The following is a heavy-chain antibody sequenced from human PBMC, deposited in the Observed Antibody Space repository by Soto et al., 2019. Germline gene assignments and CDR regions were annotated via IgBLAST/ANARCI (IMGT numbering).Heavy chain of an antibody. V-gene: IGHV1-3*05. CDR1: GYTFTNYA. J-gene: IGHJ5*02. CDR3: ARGFPLWFGP. CDR2: INAGNGNT. Sequence: QVQLVQSGAEEKKPGASVKVSCKASGYTFTNYAMHWVRQAPGQRLEWMGWINAGNGNTKYSQKFQGRVTITRDTSASTSYMELISLRSEHTAVYYWARGFPLWFGPWGQGTLVTVSP. D-gene: IGHD3-16*02.